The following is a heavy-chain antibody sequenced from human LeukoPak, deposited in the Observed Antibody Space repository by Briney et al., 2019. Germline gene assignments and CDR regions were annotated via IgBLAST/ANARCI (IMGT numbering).Heavy chain of an antibody. D-gene: IGHD6-13*01. CDR3: AKTAGSSWAFDY. CDR2: ISGDDGTT. Sequence: PGGSLRLSCAASGFTFDDYAIHWVRQVPGKGLEWVSLISGDDGTTYYADSVKGRFTISRDNSKNSLYLQMNSLRAEDTAVYYCAKTAGSSWAFDYWGQGTPVTVSS. CDR1: GFTFDDYA. J-gene: IGHJ4*02. V-gene: IGHV3-43*02.